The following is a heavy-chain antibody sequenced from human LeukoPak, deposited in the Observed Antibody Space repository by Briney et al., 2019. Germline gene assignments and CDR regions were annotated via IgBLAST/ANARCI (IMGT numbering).Heavy chain of an antibody. D-gene: IGHD2-2*01. Sequence: GGSLRLSCAASGFTFSSYAMSWVRQAPGKGLEWVSDISGSGGNTYDADSVKGRFTISRDNSKNALYLQMNSLRVEDTAVYYCAKDRRPHTVSTQNGAFDYWGQGTLVTVSS. V-gene: IGHV3-23*01. CDR2: ISGSGGNT. CDR3: AKDRRPHTVSTQNGAFDY. CDR1: GFTFSSYA. J-gene: IGHJ4*02.